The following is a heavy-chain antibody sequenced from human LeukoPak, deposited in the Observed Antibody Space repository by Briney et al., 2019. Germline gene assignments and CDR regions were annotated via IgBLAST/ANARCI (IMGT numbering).Heavy chain of an antibody. J-gene: IGHJ4*02. CDR2: ISWDGTT. CDR1: GFTFEDYT. D-gene: IGHD3-22*01. CDR3: VEDLSYESSGYVFDY. V-gene: IGHV3-43*01. Sequence: PGGSLRLSCAASGFTFEDYTMHWVRQAPGKTLEWVSLISWDGTTYYRDSVKGRFTISRDNSKNSLYLQMDTLTSEDTAFYYCVEDLSYESSGYVFDYWGQGTLVTVSS.